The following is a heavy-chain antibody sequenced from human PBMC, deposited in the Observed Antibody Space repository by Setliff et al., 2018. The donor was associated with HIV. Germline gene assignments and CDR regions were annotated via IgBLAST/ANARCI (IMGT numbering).Heavy chain of an antibody. CDR1: GGSISSAAYY. J-gene: IGHJ3*01. D-gene: IGHD2-21*01. CDR2: IYYSGST. V-gene: IGHV4-31*03. Sequence: SETLSLTCTVSGGSISSAAYYWSWIRQHPGKGLEWIGHIYYSGSTNYNPSLKSRVTISVDTSKNQFSLKLSSVTAADTAVYYCARDQTSNGGAYGGSRDSFDFWGQGTMVTVSS. CDR3: ARDQTSNGGAYGGSRDSFDF.